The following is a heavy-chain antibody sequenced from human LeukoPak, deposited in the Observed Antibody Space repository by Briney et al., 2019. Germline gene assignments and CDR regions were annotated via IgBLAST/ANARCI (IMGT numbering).Heavy chain of an antibody. J-gene: IGHJ6*02. CDR3: ARVWTKRTSDV. CDR1: GFTFSSYA. V-gene: IGHV3-23*01. D-gene: IGHD3/OR15-3a*01. Sequence: GGSLRPSCAASGFTFSSYAMSWVRQAPGKGLEWVSAISGSGGSTYYADSVKGRFTISRDNSKKTLYLQMNSLRAEDTAVYYCARVWTKRTSDVWGQGTTVTVSS. CDR2: ISGSGGST.